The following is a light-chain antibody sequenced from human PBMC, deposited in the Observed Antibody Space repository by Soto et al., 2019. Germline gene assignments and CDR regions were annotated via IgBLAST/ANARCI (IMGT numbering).Light chain of an antibody. CDR3: LQQYFYPFT. CDR2: GAS. V-gene: IGKV3-20*01. J-gene: IGKJ3*01. Sequence: EIVLTQSPGTLSLSPGERATLSCRASQRVNNNYVAWYQQKAGQAPSLLIYGASSRATGIPDRFSGSGSGTDFTLTISSLQPEDFATYYCLQQYFYPFTFGPGTTVDLK. CDR1: QRVNNNY.